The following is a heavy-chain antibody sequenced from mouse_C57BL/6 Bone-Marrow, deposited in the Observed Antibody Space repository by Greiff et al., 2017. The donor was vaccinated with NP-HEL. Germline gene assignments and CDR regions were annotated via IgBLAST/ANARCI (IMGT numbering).Heavy chain of an antibody. CDR2: IYPRSGNT. Sequence: QVQLQQSGAELARPGASVKLSCKASGYTFTSYGISWVKQRTGQGLEWIGEIYPRSGNTYYNEKFKGKATLTADKSSSTAYMELRSLTSEDSAVYFCARSGSSGPMDYWGQGTSVTVSS. D-gene: IGHD3-2*02. CDR1: GYTFTSYG. V-gene: IGHV1-81*01. J-gene: IGHJ4*01. CDR3: ARSGSSGPMDY.